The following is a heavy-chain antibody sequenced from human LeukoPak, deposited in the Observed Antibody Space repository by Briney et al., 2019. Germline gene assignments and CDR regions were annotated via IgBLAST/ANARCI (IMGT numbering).Heavy chain of an antibody. J-gene: IGHJ4*02. D-gene: IGHD2-21*02. CDR2: IYYSGST. V-gene: IGHV4-39*01. CDR1: GGSISSSSYY. Sequence: PSETLSLTCTVSGGSISSSSYYWGWIRQPPGKGLEWIGSIYYSGSTYYNPSLKSRVTISVDTSKNQFSLKLSSVTAADTAVYYCARRVVVTPLGFFDYWGQGTLVSVSS. CDR3: ARRVVVTPLGFFDY.